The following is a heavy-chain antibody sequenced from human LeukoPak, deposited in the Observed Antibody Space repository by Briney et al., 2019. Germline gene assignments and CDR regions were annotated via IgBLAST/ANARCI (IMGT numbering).Heavy chain of an antibody. CDR1: GFTSSSYS. CDR3: ASSGSYRFDY. V-gene: IGHV3-48*02. J-gene: IGHJ4*02. CDR2: ITASGTAM. Sequence: GGSLRLSCAASGFTSSSYSMNWVRQAPGKGLEWVSHITASGTAMFYADSVKGRFTISRDNAKNSLYLQMNSLRDEDTAVYYCASSGSYRFDYWGQGTLVTVSS. D-gene: IGHD1-26*01.